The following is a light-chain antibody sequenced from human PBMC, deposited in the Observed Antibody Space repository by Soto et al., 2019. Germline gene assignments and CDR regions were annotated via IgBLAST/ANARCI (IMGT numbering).Light chain of an antibody. CDR2: EVS. CDR3: SSYTSSSTRV. J-gene: IGLJ3*02. V-gene: IGLV2-14*01. CDR1: SSDVGGYNY. Sequence: QSALTQPASASGSPGQSITISCTGTSSDVGGYNYVSWYQQHPGKAPKLMIYEVSNRPSGVPYRFSGSKSGNTASLTISGLQAEDEADYYCSSYTSSSTRVFGGGTKLTVL.